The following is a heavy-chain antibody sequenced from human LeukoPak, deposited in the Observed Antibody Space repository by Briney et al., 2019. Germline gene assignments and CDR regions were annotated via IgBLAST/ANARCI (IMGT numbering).Heavy chain of an antibody. CDR2: INAGNGNT. D-gene: IGHD6-13*01. Sequence: ASVKFSCKASGYTFTSYAMHWVRQAPGQRLEWMGWINAGNGNTKYSQEFQGRVTITRDTSASTAYMELSSLRSEDMAVYYCAREMHSSSWYGGGYYYYYMDVWGKGTTVTVSS. V-gene: IGHV1-3*03. J-gene: IGHJ6*03. CDR1: GYTFTSYA. CDR3: AREMHSSSWYGGGYYYYYMDV.